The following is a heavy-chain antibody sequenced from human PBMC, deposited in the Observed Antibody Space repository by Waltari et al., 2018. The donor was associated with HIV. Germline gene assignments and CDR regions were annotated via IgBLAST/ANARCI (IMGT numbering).Heavy chain of an antibody. CDR2: FWRTGST. V-gene: IGHV4-38-2*01. Sequence: QVQLQESGTGLVKPSETLSLTCAVSGYSISSGYYWGWIRQPPGKGLEWIRSFWRTGSTYYNPSLKSRVTISGDTSKNQSSLNLTSVTAADTAVYFCARLPYITSRFDYWGRGTLVTVSS. J-gene: IGHJ2*01. D-gene: IGHD6-6*01. CDR1: GYSISSGYY. CDR3: ARLPYITSRFDY.